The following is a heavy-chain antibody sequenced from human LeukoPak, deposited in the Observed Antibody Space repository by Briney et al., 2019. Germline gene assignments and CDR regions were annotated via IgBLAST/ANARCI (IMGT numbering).Heavy chain of an antibody. D-gene: IGHD3-22*01. CDR2: INHFGTS. J-gene: IGHJ4*02. CDR1: GESFGGYY. V-gene: IGHV4-34*01. Sequence: SETLSLTRAVSGESFGGYYWTWIRQPPGKGLEWIGEINHFGTSNYNASLKSRVTLSVDTSKRQFSLQLTSLTVADTAVYYCARGGNVLVVTQKKKKPLDVWGQGMLVTVSS. CDR3: ARGGNVLVVTQKKKKPLDV.